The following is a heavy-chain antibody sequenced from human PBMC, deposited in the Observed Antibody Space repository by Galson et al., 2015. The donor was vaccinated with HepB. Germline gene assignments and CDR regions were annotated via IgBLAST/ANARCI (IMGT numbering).Heavy chain of an antibody. J-gene: IGHJ4*02. CDR3: AKVGDYCSSTICYNDY. Sequence: SLRLSCAASGFTFSSYAMSWVRQAPRKGLEWVSSITYSGGSAYYADSVKGRFTISRDNSKNTLYLRMNSLRAEDTAVYYCAKVGDYCSSTICYNDYWGQGTLVTVSS. D-gene: IGHD2-2*02. CDR2: ITYSGGSA. V-gene: IGHV3-23*01. CDR1: GFTFSSYA.